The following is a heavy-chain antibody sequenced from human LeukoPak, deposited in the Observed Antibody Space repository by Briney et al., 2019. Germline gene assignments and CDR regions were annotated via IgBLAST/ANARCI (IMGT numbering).Heavy chain of an antibody. D-gene: IGHD6-19*01. CDR3: ARGRSAVAGRHYYHYMDV. Sequence: SGPTLVNPTQTLTLTCTFSGFSLSTSGVGVGWIRQPPGKALEWLALIYWNDDKRYSPSLKSRLTITKDTSKNQVVLTMTNMDPVDTATYYCARGRSAVAGRHYYHYMDVWGKGTTVTISS. CDR2: IYWNDDK. J-gene: IGHJ6*03. V-gene: IGHV2-5*01. CDR1: GFSLSTSGVG.